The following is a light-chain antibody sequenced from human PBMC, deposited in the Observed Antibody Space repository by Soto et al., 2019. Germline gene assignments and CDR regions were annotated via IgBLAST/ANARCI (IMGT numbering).Light chain of an antibody. CDR1: SGFVGSFSL. CDR3: SSYGGNSNYV. V-gene: IGLV2-14*02. Sequence: QSVLAQPASVSGSPGQSITISCTGTSGFVGSFSLVSWYQQHPGKAPKVMISEGHRRPSGVPDRFSGSKSGNTASLTVSGLQAEDEADYYCSSYGGNSNYVFGTGTKVTVL. CDR2: EGH. J-gene: IGLJ1*01.